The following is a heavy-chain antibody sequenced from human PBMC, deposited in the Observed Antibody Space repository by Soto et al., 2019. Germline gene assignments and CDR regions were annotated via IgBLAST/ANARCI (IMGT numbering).Heavy chain of an antibody. CDR2: IIPVFRSA. Sequence: SVKVSCKASGGTFNKFAFSWVRQAPGQGFEWMGGIIPVFRSANYAQRFRGRITITADEYTSTVYLYLNDLRSDDAAVYYCARRYCASDNCPLFYYFVDLWGLGTTVTVSS. V-gene: IGHV1-69*13. J-gene: IGHJ6*02. D-gene: IGHD2-21*02. CDR1: GGTFNKFA. CDR3: ARRYCASDNCPLFYYFVDL.